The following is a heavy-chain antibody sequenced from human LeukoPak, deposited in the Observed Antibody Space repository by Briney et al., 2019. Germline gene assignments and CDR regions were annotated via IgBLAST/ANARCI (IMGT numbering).Heavy chain of an antibody. CDR3: ARHGASGSYLYYFDY. V-gene: IGHV4-59*08. CDR1: GGSISSYY. D-gene: IGHD1-26*01. CDR2: IYYSGST. Sequence: KASETLSLTCTVSGGSISSYYWSWIRQTPGKGLEWTGYIYYSGSTNYNPPLKSRVTISVDTSKNQFSLKLSSVTAADTAVYFCARHGASGSYLYYFDYWGQGTLVTVSS. J-gene: IGHJ4*02.